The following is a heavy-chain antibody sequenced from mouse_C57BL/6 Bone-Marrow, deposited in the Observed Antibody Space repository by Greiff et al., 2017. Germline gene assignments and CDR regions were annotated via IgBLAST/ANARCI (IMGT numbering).Heavy chain of an antibody. D-gene: IGHD4-1*01. J-gene: IGHJ2*01. Sequence: EVKLMESGGDLVKPGGSLKLSCAASGFTFSSYGMSWVRQTPDKRLEWVATISSGGSYTYYPDSVKGRFTISRDNAKNTLYLQMSSLKSEDTAMYYCAKQLANWDYFDYWGPGTTLTVSS. CDR2: ISSGGSYT. CDR1: GFTFSSYG. CDR3: AKQLANWDYFDY. V-gene: IGHV5-6*01.